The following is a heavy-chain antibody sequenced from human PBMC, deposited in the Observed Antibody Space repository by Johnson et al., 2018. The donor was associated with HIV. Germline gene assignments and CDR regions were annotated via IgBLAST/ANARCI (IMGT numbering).Heavy chain of an antibody. J-gene: IGHJ3*02. V-gene: IGHV3-30*03. CDR1: GFTFSSYG. CDR2: ISYHGGTK. Sequence: VQLVESGGGVVQRGGSLRLSCVASGFTFSSYGMHWVRQAPGKGLEWVAVISYHGGTKYSADYVKGRFTSSRDNSKNTLFLQMNSLRVEDTAVYYCARAQTYYDFWSGYDAFDIWGQGTMVTVSS. D-gene: IGHD3-3*01. CDR3: ARAQTYYDFWSGYDAFDI.